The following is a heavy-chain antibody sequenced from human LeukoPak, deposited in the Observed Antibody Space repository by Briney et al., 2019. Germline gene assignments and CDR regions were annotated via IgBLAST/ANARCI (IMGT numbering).Heavy chain of an antibody. CDR2: IYPGDSDT. CDR3: ARRSSGWCVDY. CDR1: GFTFRNSW. Sequence: GASLKISCKGSGFTFRNSWIAWVRQMPGKGLEWMGIIYPGDSDTRYSPSFQGQVTISADKSITTAYLQWSSLKASDTAMYYCARRSSGWCVDYWGQGTLVTVSS. J-gene: IGHJ4*02. V-gene: IGHV5-51*01. D-gene: IGHD6-19*01.